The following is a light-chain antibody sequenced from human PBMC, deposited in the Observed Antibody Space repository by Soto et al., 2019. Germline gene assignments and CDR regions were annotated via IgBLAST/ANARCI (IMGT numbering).Light chain of an antibody. CDR3: MQALQTRT. Sequence: DIVLTQSPLSLPVTPGEPASISCRSSQSLLHSNGYTYLDWYLQKPGQSPQLLIYMVSNRACGVPDRFSGSGSGTDFTLKISRVEAEDVGVYYCMQALQTRTFGQGTKLEIK. CDR2: MVS. J-gene: IGKJ2*01. CDR1: QSLLHSNGYTY. V-gene: IGKV2-28*01.